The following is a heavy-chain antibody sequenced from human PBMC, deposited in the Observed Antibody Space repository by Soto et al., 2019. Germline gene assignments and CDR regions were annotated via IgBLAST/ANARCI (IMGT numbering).Heavy chain of an antibody. D-gene: IGHD1-26*01. Sequence: VELVQSGSEVKKPGSSVKVSCKTSGGPFTSFDVTWVRQAPGQGLEWMGDIIPIFDTTNYAQKFQGRVTITADMATTTVYMELGCLRSDDTAVYFCAVGLSGSYYQNGMDVWGLGTTVIVS. V-gene: IGHV1-69*06. CDR3: AVGLSGSYYQNGMDV. J-gene: IGHJ6*02. CDR1: GGPFTSFD. CDR2: IIPIFDTT.